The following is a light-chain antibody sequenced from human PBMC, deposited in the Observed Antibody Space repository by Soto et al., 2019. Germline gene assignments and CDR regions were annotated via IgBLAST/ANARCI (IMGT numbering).Light chain of an antibody. V-gene: IGKV1-16*02. CDR2: ATY. CDR3: QQYDTCPRS. J-gene: IGKJ1*01. CDR1: QGINNY. Sequence: DIQMTQSPSSLSASVGDRVTITCRASQGINNYVAWFQQKPGRAPKSLIYATYNLQSGVPSKFLASGSGTKCTITISSLQPEYLGTYYSQQYDTCPRSFGQGTKV.